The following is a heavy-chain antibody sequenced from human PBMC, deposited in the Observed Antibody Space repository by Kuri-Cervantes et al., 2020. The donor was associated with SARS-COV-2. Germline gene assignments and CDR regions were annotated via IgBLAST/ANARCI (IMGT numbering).Heavy chain of an antibody. Sequence: CSVKVTFMASGGTFSSYAISWVRQDPGQGLEWMGGIIPIFGTANYAQKFQGRVTITADKYTSTAYMELSSLRSEDTALYYCARESGSYPENWFEPWGQGTLVTVSS. V-gene: IGHV1-69*06. D-gene: IGHD1-26*01. CDR2: IIPIFGTA. CDR1: GGTFSSYA. J-gene: IGHJ5*02. CDR3: ARESGSYPENWFEP.